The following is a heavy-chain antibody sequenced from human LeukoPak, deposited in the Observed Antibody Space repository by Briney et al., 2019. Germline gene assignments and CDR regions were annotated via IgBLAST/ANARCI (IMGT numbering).Heavy chain of an antibody. CDR1: GYTFTSYA. CDR3: ARGNYDFWSGYYDY. CDR2: INAGNGST. V-gene: IGHV1-3*01. Sequence: ASVKVSCKATGYTFTSYAMHWVRQAPGQRLEWMGWINAGNGSTKYSQKFQGRVTITRDTSASTAYMELSSLRSEDTAVYYCARGNYDFWSGYYDYWGQGTLVTVSS. J-gene: IGHJ4*02. D-gene: IGHD3-3*01.